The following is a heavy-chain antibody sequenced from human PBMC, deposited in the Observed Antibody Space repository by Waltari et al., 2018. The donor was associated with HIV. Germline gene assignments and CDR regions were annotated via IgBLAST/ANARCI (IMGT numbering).Heavy chain of an antibody. Sequence: QVQLQESGPGLVKPSQTLSLTCPVSGGSISSGSYYWSWIRQPAGKGLEWIGRIYTSGSTNYNPSLKSRVTISVDTSKNQFSLKLSSVTAADTAVYYCAREGKEDYDFWSGYFFGMDVWGQGTTVTVSS. J-gene: IGHJ6*02. CDR2: IYTSGST. CDR3: AREGKEDYDFWSGYFFGMDV. D-gene: IGHD3-3*01. V-gene: IGHV4-61*02. CDR1: GGSISSGSYY.